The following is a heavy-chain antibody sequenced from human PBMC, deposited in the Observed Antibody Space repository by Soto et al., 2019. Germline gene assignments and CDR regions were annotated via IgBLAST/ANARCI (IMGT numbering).Heavy chain of an antibody. CDR3: AREPSYYDILTGRRYYYYGMDV. Sequence: SETLSLTYAVSGGSISSGNWWSWVRQPPGKGLEWSGGIYHSGSTNYNPSLKSRVTISVDKSKNQFSLKLSSVTAADTAVYYCAREPSYYDILTGRRYYYYGMDVWGQGTTVTVSS. CDR1: GGSISSGNW. CDR2: IYHSGST. V-gene: IGHV4-4*02. D-gene: IGHD3-9*01. J-gene: IGHJ6*02.